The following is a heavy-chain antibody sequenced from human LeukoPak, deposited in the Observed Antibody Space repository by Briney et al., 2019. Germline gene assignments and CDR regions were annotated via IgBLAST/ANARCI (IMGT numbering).Heavy chain of an antibody. CDR1: GGTFSSYA. D-gene: IGHD1-1*01. CDR3: ARWSTGTTGFDY. V-gene: IGHV1-69*04. J-gene: IGHJ4*02. Sequence: GASVKVSCKASGGTFSSYAISWVRQAPGQGLEWMGRIIPILGIANYAQKFQGRVTITADKSTSTAYMELSSLRSEDTAVYYCARWSTGTTGFDYWGQGTLVTVSS. CDR2: IIPILGIA.